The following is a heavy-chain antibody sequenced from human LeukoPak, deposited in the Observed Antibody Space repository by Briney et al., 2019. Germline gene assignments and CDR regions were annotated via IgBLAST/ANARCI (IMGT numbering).Heavy chain of an antibody. Sequence: GGSLRLSCAASGFTFSSYAMSWVRQAPGKGLEWVSAISGSGGSTYYADSVKGRFTTSRDNSKNTLYLQMNSLRAEDTAVYYCAKDPGRSYPSRHDYWGQGTLVTVSS. J-gene: IGHJ4*02. CDR2: ISGSGGST. CDR1: GFTFSSYA. CDR3: AKDPGRSYPSRHDY. D-gene: IGHD1-26*01. V-gene: IGHV3-23*01.